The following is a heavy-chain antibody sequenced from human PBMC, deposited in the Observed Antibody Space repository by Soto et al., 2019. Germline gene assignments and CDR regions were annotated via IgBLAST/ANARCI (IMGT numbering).Heavy chain of an antibody. J-gene: IGHJ3*02. CDR2: ISSSSSYI. Sequence: EVQLVESGGGLVKPGGSLRLSCAASGFTFSSYSMNWVRQAPGKGLEWVSSISSSSSYIYYADSVKGRFTISRDNVKNSLYQQMNSLRAEDTAVYYCARDVHPDCGGDCYPDAFDILCQGTMVTVSS. D-gene: IGHD2-21*02. V-gene: IGHV3-21*01. CDR1: GFTFSSYS. CDR3: ARDVHPDCGGDCYPDAFDI.